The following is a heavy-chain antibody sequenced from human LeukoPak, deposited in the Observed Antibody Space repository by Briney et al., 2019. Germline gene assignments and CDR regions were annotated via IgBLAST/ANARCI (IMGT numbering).Heavy chain of an antibody. D-gene: IGHD2-2*01. J-gene: IGHJ4*02. CDR3: AKLVVPAATPYYFYY. Sequence: GGSLRLSCAAPGFTFTKYGMSWVRQAPPKGLEWVSSMSGIGIDTYYADSVKDRFTNSRDNSENTLCLDMNSLRDQDTALYYCAKLVVPAATPYYFYYWGQGTLVTVSS. CDR2: MSGIGIDT. CDR1: GFTFTKYG. V-gene: IGHV3-23*01.